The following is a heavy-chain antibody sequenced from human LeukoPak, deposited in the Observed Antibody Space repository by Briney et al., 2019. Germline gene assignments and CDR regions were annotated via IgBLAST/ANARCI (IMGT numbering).Heavy chain of an antibody. CDR3: ARDLDDYNGLPPFFQH. J-gene: IGHJ1*01. CDR2: ISGSGSPT. V-gene: IGHV3-23*01. CDR1: GFAFSNYA. Sequence: PGGSLRLSCAASGFAFSNYAMSWVRQAPGKGLEWVSTISGSGSPTYYVDSVKGRFTISRDNSMNTLYLQMNSLRVEDTAVYYCARDLDDYNGLPPFFQHWGQGTQVTVSP. D-gene: IGHD5-24*01.